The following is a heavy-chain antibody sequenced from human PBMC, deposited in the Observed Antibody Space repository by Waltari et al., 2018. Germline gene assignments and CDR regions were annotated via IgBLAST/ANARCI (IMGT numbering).Heavy chain of an antibody. V-gene: IGHV3-72*01. J-gene: IGHJ4*02. Sequence: EVQLVESGGGLVQPGGSLRLSCAASGFTFSDQYMDWVRQAPGKGLEWVGRTRNKANSYTTEYAASVKGRFTISRDDSKNSLYLQMNSLKTEDTAVYYCARSGIVGATPFDYWGQGTLVTVSS. CDR3: ARSGIVGATPFDY. CDR2: TRNKANSYTT. CDR1: GFTFSDQY. D-gene: IGHD1-26*01.